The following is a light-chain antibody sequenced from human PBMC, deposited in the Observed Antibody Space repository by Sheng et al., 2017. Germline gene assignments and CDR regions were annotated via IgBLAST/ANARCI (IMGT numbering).Light chain of an antibody. J-gene: IGKJ1*01. CDR3: QQSDSTPWT. CDR2: AAS. CDR1: QSITNY. V-gene: IGKV1-39*01. Sequence: DIQMTQSPSSLSASVGDRVTITCRASQSITNYVNWYQEKPGKAPKLLIYAASSLHSGVTSRFSGSGSGTDFTLTISSLQPEDFAAYYCQQSDSTPWTFGQGTKVEIK.